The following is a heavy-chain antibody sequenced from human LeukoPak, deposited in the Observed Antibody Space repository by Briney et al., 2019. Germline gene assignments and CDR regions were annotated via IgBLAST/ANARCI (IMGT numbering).Heavy chain of an antibody. CDR1: GFTFSSYW. CDR3: ARDSDGGSHIVDY. J-gene: IGHJ4*02. V-gene: IGHV3-7*03. Sequence: GGSLRLSCAASGFTFSSYWMSWVRQAPGKGLEWVANIKQDGSEKYYVDSVKGRFPISRENAKNSLYLQMNRLRAEDTAVYYCARDSDGGSHIVDYWGQGTLVTVSS. D-gene: IGHD2-15*01. CDR2: IKQDGSEK.